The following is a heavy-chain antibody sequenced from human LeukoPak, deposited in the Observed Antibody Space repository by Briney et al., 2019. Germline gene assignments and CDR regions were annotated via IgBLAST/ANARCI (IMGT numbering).Heavy chain of an antibody. CDR3: AKDVRRCNGACT. CDR2: ISASGGDT. D-gene: IGHD2-8*01. Sequence: GGSLRLSCAATGFSFSTYSFSWVRQAPGKGLEWVSGISASGGDTFYADSVKGRFTISRDNSKNTLSLQMNSLRVEDTAIYYCAKDVRRCNGACTWGQGTLVTVSS. J-gene: IGHJ5*02. V-gene: IGHV3-23*01. CDR1: GFSFSTYS.